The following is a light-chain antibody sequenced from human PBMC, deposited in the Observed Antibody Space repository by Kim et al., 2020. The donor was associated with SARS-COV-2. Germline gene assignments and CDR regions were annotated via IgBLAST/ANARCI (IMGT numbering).Light chain of an antibody. CDR2: KAS. CDR3: QQYNSYSLT. V-gene: IGKV1-5*03. Sequence: DIQMTQSPSTLSASVGDRVTITCRASQSINSWLAWYQQKLGKAPKLLIYKASSLESGVPSRFSGSGSGTEFTLTISSLQPDDFATYYCQQYNSYSLTFGGGTKVDIK. J-gene: IGKJ4*01. CDR1: QSINSW.